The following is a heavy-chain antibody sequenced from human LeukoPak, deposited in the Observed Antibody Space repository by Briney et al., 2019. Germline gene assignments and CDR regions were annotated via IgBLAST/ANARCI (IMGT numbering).Heavy chain of an antibody. CDR1: VYAVTCCG. V-gene: IGHV1-18*01. J-gene: IGHJ5*02. D-gene: IGHD3-10*01. Sequence: GASVKVSCTASVYAVTCCGICWVRHAPGPGLEWEGWGRAYNGNTNYAQKLQGSVTMTTDTSTSTAYMELRSLRSDDTAVYYCARDYRSGSYPSNWFDPGGQGTLAPVSA. CDR2: GRAYNGNT. CDR3: ARDYRSGSYPSNWFDP.